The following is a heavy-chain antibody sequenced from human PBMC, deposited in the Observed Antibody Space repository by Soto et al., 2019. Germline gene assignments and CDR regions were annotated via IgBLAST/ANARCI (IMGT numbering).Heavy chain of an antibody. CDR3: ARMASAGTLNWFDP. J-gene: IGHJ5*02. V-gene: IGHV1-8*02. CDR1: GYTFINFD. Sequence: ASVKVSCKASGYTFINFDISWVRQAAGQGLEWLGWMNPGSGKTGYASKFQGRVAMTRDASTGTSHLELSSLTSDDTAVYYCARMASAGTLNWFDPWGQGTLVTVS. CDR2: MNPGSGKT. D-gene: IGHD6-13*01.